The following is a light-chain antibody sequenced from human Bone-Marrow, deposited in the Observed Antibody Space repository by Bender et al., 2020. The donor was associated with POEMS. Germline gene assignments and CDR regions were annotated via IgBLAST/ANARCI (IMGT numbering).Light chain of an antibody. J-gene: IGLJ3*02. CDR2: DVS. V-gene: IGLV2-14*03. Sequence: QSALTQPASVSASPGQSITISCTGTSGDVGAYSYVSWYQQHPGTAPQLMIYDVSHRPSGGSNRFSGSKSGNTASLTISGLQAEDEADYYCSSYRSGSTLWVFGGGTKVTVL. CDR1: SGDVGAYSY. CDR3: SSYRSGSTLWV.